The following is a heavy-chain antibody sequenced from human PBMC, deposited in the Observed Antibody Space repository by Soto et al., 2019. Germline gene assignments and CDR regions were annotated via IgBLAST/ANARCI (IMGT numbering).Heavy chain of an antibody. Sequence: XSVKVSCRGSESTFTGYYMHWVRQAPGQGLEWMGWINPNSGGTNYAQKFQVWVTMTMDTSISTAYMELSRLRSDDTAVYYCARGRDGLVPDVWGQGTTVTVSS. CDR1: ESTFTGYY. D-gene: IGHD2-2*01. CDR2: INPNSGGT. CDR3: ARGRDGLVPDV. V-gene: IGHV1-2*04. J-gene: IGHJ6*02.